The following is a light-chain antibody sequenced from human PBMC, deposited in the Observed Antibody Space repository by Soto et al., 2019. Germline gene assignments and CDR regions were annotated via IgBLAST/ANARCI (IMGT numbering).Light chain of an antibody. CDR3: QQYGSSRWT. V-gene: IGKV3-20*01. J-gene: IGKJ1*01. Sequence: EIVLTQSPGTLSLSPGERATLSCRASQSVSSTYLAWLQQKAGQAPRLLIHGASSRAIGIPDRFSGSGSGTDFTLTISRLEPEDFVVYYCQQYGSSRWTFDQGTKVEIK. CDR2: GAS. CDR1: QSVSSTY.